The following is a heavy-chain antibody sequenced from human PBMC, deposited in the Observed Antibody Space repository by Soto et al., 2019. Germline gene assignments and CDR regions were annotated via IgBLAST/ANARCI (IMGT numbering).Heavy chain of an antibody. CDR3: ARVPHGGRPLLHRGTAY. Sequence: ASVKVSCKASGYTFTSYGISWVRQAPGQGLEWMGWISAYNGNTNYAQKLQGRVTMTTDTSTSTAYMELRSLRSDDTAVYYCARVPHGGRPLLHRGTAYWGQGTLVTGSS. D-gene: IGHD2-21*02. CDR1: GYTFTSYG. J-gene: IGHJ4*02. CDR2: ISAYNGNT. V-gene: IGHV1-18*01.